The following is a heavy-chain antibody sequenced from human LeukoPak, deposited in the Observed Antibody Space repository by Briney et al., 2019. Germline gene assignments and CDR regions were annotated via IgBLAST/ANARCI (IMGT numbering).Heavy chain of an antibody. CDR3: ARDLLYYDSSGYFDY. D-gene: IGHD3-22*01. Sequence: ASVKVSCKASGYTFTGCYMHWVRQAPGQGLEWMGWINPNSGGTNYAQKFQGRVTMTRDTSISTAYMELSRLRSDDTAVYYCARDLLYYDSSGYFDYWGQGTLVTVSS. V-gene: IGHV1-2*02. CDR1: GYTFTGCY. J-gene: IGHJ4*02. CDR2: INPNSGGT.